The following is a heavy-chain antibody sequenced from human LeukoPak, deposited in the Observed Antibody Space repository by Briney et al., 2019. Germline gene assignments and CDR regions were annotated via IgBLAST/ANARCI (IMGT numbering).Heavy chain of an antibody. CDR2: IIPILGIA. D-gene: IGHD6-13*01. Sequence: GASVKVSCKASGGTFSSYAISWVRQAPGQGLEWMGRIIPILGIANYAQKFQGRVTITADKSTSTAYMELSSLRSEDTAVYYCARVTSTSWYECFDYWGQGTLVTVSS. CDR3: ARVTSTSWYECFDY. J-gene: IGHJ4*02. CDR1: GGTFSSYA. V-gene: IGHV1-69*04.